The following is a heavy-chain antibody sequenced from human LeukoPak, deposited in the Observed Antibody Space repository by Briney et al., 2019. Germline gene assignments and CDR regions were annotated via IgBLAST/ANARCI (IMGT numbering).Heavy chain of an antibody. CDR2: ISSSSSTI. J-gene: IGHJ4*02. Sequence: GGSLRLSCVASGFTISSNYMNWVRQAPGKGLEWVSYISSSSSTIYYADSVKGRFTISRDNAKNSLYLQMNSLRAEDTAVYYCARQDFWSGYFDYWGQGTLVTVSS. CDR3: ARQDFWSGYFDY. D-gene: IGHD3-3*01. CDR1: GFTISSNY. V-gene: IGHV3-48*01.